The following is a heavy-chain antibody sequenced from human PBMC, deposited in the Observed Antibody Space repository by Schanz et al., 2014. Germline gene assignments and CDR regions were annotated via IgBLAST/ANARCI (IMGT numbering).Heavy chain of an antibody. J-gene: IGHJ3*02. CDR2: IIPILGIA. Sequence: QVQLVQSGAEVKKPGSSVKVSCKASGGTFSSYSISWVRQAPGQGLEWMGRIIPILGIANYAQKFQGRVTVTRDTSTTTVYMDLSSLISEDTAVYYCAFDRDDAYDIWGQGTTVAVAS. CDR1: GGTFSSYS. D-gene: IGHD3-9*01. CDR3: AFDRDDAYDI. V-gene: IGHV1-69*02.